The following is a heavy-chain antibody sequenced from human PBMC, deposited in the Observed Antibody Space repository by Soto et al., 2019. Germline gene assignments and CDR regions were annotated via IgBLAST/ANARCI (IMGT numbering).Heavy chain of an antibody. CDR1: GFTFSSYA. Sequence: GGSLRLSCAASGFTFSSYAMNWIRQAPGKGLEWVSAISGSGGSTYYADSVKGRFTISRDNSKNTLYLQMNSLRAEDTAVYYCAKRTYYDFWSGYPYYYGMDVWGQGTTVTVSS. V-gene: IGHV3-23*01. J-gene: IGHJ6*02. CDR3: AKRTYYDFWSGYPYYYGMDV. CDR2: ISGSGGST. D-gene: IGHD3-3*01.